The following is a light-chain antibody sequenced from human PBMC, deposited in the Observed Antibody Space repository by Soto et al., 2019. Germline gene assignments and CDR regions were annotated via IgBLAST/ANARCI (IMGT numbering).Light chain of an antibody. V-gene: IGKV3-20*01. CDR3: QQHVGVPRT. CDR1: QSISSDY. J-gene: IGKJ1*01. CDR2: GAS. Sequence: EVVLTQSPDTLSLSPGERATLSCRASQSISSDYLVWYQQKPGQAPRLLIYGASTRATGIPDRFSGSGSGTDFTLTISRLEPEDFAVYYCQQHVGVPRTFGQGTKVDIK.